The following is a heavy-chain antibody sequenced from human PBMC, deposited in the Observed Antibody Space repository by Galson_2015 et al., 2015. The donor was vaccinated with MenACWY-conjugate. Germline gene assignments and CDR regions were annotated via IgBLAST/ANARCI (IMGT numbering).Heavy chain of an antibody. J-gene: IGHJ4*02. V-gene: IGHV3-23*01. CDR2: LTGSGGTT. Sequence: SLRLSCAASGFTFSSYAMSWVRPAPGKGLEWVSGLTGSGGTTYYADSVKGRFTISRDNSKNTLYLQMNSLRVEDTAVYFCAMTFSIFNGDRRQGVDYWGRGTLVTVPS. D-gene: IGHD2-8*01. CDR3: AMTFSIFNGDRRQGVDY. CDR1: GFTFSSYA.